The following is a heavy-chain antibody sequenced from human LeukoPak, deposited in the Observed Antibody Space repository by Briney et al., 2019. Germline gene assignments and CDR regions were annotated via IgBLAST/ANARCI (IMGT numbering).Heavy chain of an antibody. CDR2: IYPGDSDT. J-gene: IGHJ4*02. V-gene: IGHV5-51*01. Sequence: GESLKSSFKGSGYGFMCYWIAWVRPMPGKGLEWMGIIYPGDSDTRYSPSFQGQVTISADKSISTAYLQWSSLKASDTAMYYCARHVASSGWTTTFDFWGQGTPVTVSS. CDR3: ARHVASSGWTTTFDF. CDR1: GYGFMCYW. D-gene: IGHD6-19*01.